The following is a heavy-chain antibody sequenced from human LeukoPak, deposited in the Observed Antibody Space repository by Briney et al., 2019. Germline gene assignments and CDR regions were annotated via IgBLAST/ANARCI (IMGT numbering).Heavy chain of an antibody. D-gene: IGHD3-22*01. J-gene: IGHJ4*02. V-gene: IGHV3-21*01. CDR1: GYSFGSHS. CDR2: ISSISHYI. Sequence: KPGGSLRLSCAGSGYSFGSHSMNWVRQAPGKGLEWVSSISSISHYIYYADSVKGRFTISRDNAKNSLYLQMNSLRAEDTALYYCTRDYYDSSGLPFDYWGQGTLVTVSS. CDR3: TRDYYDSSGLPFDY.